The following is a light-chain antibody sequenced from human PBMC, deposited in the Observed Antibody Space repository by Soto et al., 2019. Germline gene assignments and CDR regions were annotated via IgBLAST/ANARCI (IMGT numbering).Light chain of an antibody. Sequence: VLTQSPGTLSLSPGERCTLSCSASLSFSSNFLAWYQQKPGQAPRLLIYGASTRATGIPARFSGSGSGTEFTLTISSLQSEDFALYYCQHYNNWPPAWTFGQGTKVDIK. CDR3: QHYNNWPPAWT. CDR1: LSFSSN. J-gene: IGKJ1*01. V-gene: IGKV3-15*01. CDR2: GAS.